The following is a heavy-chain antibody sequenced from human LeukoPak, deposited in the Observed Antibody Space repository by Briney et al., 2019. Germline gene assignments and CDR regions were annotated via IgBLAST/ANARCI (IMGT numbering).Heavy chain of an antibody. CDR3: ARGSTSDWPLDY. CDR2: IIPIFGTA. J-gene: IGHJ4*02. D-gene: IGHD6-19*01. CDR1: GGTFSSYA. Sequence: SVKVSCKASGGTFSSYAISWVRQAPGQGLEWMGGIIPIFGTANYAQKFQGRITITRDTSANTVHMKLSNLRSEDTAIYYCARGSTSDWPLDYWGQETLVTISS. V-gene: IGHV1-69*05.